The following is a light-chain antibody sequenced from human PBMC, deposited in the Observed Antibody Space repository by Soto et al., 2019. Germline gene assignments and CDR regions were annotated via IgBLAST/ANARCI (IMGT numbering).Light chain of an antibody. CDR3: QQAHSFPIT. CDR1: QSISSY. Sequence: DIQMTQSPSSLSASVGDRVTITCRASQSISSYLNWYQQKPGKAPKLLIYAASSLQSGVPSRFSGRGSGTEFTLTINSLQPEDFATYFCQQAHSFPITFGQGTRLEIK. V-gene: IGKV1-39*01. CDR2: AAS. J-gene: IGKJ5*01.